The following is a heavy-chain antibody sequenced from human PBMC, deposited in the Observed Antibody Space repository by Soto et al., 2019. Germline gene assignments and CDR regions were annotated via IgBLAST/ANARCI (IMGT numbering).Heavy chain of an antibody. J-gene: IGHJ5*02. V-gene: IGHV1-2*02. CDR3: AVIAVPASFDP. CDR1: GYTFIDYY. D-gene: IGHD6-19*01. Sequence: QVQLVQSGAEVKKPGASVKVSCKTSGYTFIDYYMHWVRQAPGQGLEWMGWINPNSGGTNYAQKFQGRVTMTRDTSIRTAYMELGRLRSDDTAVYYCAVIAVPASFDPWGQGTRVTVSS. CDR2: INPNSGGT.